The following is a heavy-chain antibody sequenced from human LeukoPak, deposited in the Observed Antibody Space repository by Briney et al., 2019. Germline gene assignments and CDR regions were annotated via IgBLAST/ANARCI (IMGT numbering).Heavy chain of an antibody. J-gene: IGHJ4*01. Sequence: GGSLRLSCEPSGFTFSRHGMHWVRQAPGKGLEWVAIISNDGSRKYNAHSVEGRFTISRDNSKNTLYLQMDSLRAEDTAVYYCARDRAWNYFDYWGQEPWSPSPQ. CDR2: ISNDGSRK. CDR1: GFTFSRHG. V-gene: IGHV3-30*03. D-gene: IGHD3-3*01. CDR3: ARDRAWNYFDY.